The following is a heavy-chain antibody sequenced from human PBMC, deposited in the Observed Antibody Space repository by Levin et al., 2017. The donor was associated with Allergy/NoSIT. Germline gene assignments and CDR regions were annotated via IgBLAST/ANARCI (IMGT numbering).Heavy chain of an antibody. D-gene: IGHD4-17*01. CDR3: AREREVGEDCDF. J-gene: IGHJ4*02. Sequence: ASVKVSCKATGYTFTDYDINWVRQATGQGLEWLGWINPNSGNTGYAQKFQGRVTMTRDTSISTAYMELSSLTSEDTAVYFCAREREVGEDCDFWGRGTLVTVSS. CDR2: INPNSGNT. V-gene: IGHV1-8*01. CDR1: GYTFTDYD.